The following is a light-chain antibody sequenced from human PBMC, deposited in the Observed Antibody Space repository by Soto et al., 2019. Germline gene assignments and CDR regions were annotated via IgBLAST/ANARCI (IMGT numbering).Light chain of an antibody. CDR1: QSVSSW. V-gene: IGKV1-5*03. CDR2: KAS. CDR3: QQYDSHSS. Sequence: DIQMTQSPSTLSASVGDRVTITCRASQSVSSWLAWYQQKPGKAPKLLISKASTLQSGVPSRFSGSQSGTKFTLTISRLQHEDFGIYYCQQYDSHSSFGQGTKVEIK. J-gene: IGKJ2*01.